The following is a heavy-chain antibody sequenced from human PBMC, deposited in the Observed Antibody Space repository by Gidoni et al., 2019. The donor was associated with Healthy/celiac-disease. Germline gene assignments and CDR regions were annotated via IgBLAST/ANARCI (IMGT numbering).Heavy chain of an antibody. CDR1: GGSFSGYY. V-gene: IGHV4-34*01. J-gene: IGHJ5*02. CDR3: ARGETTVTWGGWFDP. D-gene: IGHD4-17*01. Sequence: QVQLQQWGAGLLKPSETLSLTCAVYGGSFSGYYWSWIRQPPGKGLGWIGEINHSGSTNYNPSLKSRVTISVDTSKNQFSLKLSSVTAADTAVYYCARGETTVTWGGWFDPWGQGTLVTVSS. CDR2: INHSGST.